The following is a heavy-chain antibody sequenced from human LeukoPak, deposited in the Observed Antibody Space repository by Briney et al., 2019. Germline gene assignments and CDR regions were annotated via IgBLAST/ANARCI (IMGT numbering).Heavy chain of an antibody. CDR2: IRYDGSNK. Sequence: GGSLRLSCAASGFTFSSYGMHWVRQAPGKELEWVAFIRYDGSNKQYADSVKGRFTISRDNSKNTLYLQMNSLRAEDTALYYCAKEYSGSMYYFGYWGQGTLVTVSS. V-gene: IGHV3-30*02. CDR1: GFTFSSYG. CDR3: AKEYSGSMYYFGY. J-gene: IGHJ4*02. D-gene: IGHD1-26*01.